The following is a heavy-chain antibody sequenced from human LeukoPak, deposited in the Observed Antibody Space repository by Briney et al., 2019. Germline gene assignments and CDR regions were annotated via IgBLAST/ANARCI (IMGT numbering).Heavy chain of an antibody. V-gene: IGHV3-74*01. CDR3: SRDSTGNDDY. CDR1: GYTFSRYW. CDR2: TNPEGTRT. J-gene: IGHJ4*02. Sequence: GGSLRLSCAASGYTFSRYWMHWFRQAPGKGLVWVSRTNPEGTRTDYADSVKGRFTISRDNAKNTLYLQMNSLRAEDTAVYYCSRDSTGNDDYWGQGTLVTVSS. D-gene: IGHD1-1*01.